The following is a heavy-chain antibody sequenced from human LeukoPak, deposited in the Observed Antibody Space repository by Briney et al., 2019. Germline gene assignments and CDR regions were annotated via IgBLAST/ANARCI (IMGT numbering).Heavy chain of an antibody. Sequence: GGSLRLSCAAPGFTFSSYEMNWVRQAPGKGLEWVSYISSSGTPIYYADSVKGRFTISRDNAKNSLYLQMNSLRAEDTAVYYCARDGRSSSSLDAFDIWGQGTMVTVSS. CDR2: ISSSGTPI. CDR3: ARDGRSSSSLDAFDI. V-gene: IGHV3-48*03. J-gene: IGHJ3*02. CDR1: GFTFSSYE. D-gene: IGHD2-2*01.